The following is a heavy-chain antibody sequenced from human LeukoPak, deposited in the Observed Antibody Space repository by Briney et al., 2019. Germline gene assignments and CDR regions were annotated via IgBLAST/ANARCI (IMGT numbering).Heavy chain of an antibody. J-gene: IGHJ5*02. V-gene: IGHV4-30-2*01. D-gene: IGHD3-10*01. CDR2: IYHSGST. CDR1: GSSISSGGYS. CDR3: AREVRGNNGYWFDP. Sequence: PSETLSLTCAVSGSSISSGGYSWSWIRQPPGKGLEWIGYIYHSGSTYYNPSLKSRVTISVDRSKNQFSLKLSSVTAADTAVYYCAREVRGNNGYWFDPWGQGTLVTVSS.